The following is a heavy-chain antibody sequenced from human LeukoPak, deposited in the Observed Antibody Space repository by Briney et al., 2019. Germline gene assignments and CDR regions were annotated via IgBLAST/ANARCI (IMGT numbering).Heavy chain of an antibody. Sequence: ASVKVSCKASGYTFTGYYMHWVRQAPGQGLEWMGWINPNSGGTNYAQKFQGRVTMTRDTSISTAYMELSGLRSDDTAVYYCARDGEYCTNGVCYRDYYYYMDVWGKGTTVTVSS. CDR2: INPNSGGT. J-gene: IGHJ6*03. V-gene: IGHV1-2*02. CDR3: ARDGEYCTNGVCYRDYYYYMDV. CDR1: GYTFTGYY. D-gene: IGHD2-8*01.